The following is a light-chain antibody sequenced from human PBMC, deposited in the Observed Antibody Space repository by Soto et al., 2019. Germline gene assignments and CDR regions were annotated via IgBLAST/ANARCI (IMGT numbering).Light chain of an antibody. CDR1: QSISSN. CDR2: GAS. J-gene: IGKJ5*01. Sequence: EIVMTQSPATLSVSPGERATLSCRASQSISSNLAWYQQKPGQAPRLLIYGASTRATGIPARFSGSGSGTEFTLAISSLQSEDFAVYYGQQYDKWPPITFGQGIRLEIK. V-gene: IGKV3-15*01. CDR3: QQYDKWPPIT.